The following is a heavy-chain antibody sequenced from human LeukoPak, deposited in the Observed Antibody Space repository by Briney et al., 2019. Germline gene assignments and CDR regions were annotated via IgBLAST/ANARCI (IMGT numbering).Heavy chain of an antibody. V-gene: IGHV3-23*01. CDR1: GFIFSSYA. CDR3: AKGGSGWYPGFDY. CDR2: ISGSGGSP. J-gene: IGHJ4*02. Sequence: GGSLRLSCAASGFIFSSYAMSWVRQAPGKGLEWVSAISGSGGSPFYADSVKGRFTISRDNSRNTLYLQMNSLRVEDTAVYYCAKGGSGWYPGFDYWGQGTLVTVSS. D-gene: IGHD6-19*01.